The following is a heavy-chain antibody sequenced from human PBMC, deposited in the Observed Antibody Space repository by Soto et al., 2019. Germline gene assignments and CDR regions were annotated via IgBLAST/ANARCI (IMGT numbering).Heavy chain of an antibody. V-gene: IGHV1-46*03. J-gene: IGHJ4*02. CDR2: INPGGGST. Sequence: ASVKVSCKASGYTFTSYYMHWVRQAPGQGLEWMAIINPGGGSTSYAGKFQGRVTMTRDTSTTTVYLELRSLRSEDTAVYFCARGGGHCSETNCSLDYWGQGTLVTVSS. CDR3: ARGGGHCSETNCSLDY. CDR1: GYTFTSYY. D-gene: IGHD2-2*01.